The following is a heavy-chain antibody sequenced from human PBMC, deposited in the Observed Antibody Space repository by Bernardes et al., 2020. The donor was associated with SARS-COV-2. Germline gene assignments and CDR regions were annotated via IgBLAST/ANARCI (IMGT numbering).Heavy chain of an antibody. V-gene: IGHV4-59*01. D-gene: IGHD1-7*01. CDR1: GDSIGGSY. CDR2: IYYTGRT. Sequence: SHTLSLTCTVSGDSIGGSYWSWIRQPPGPGLEWIGFIYYTGRTNYNPSLKSRLTISVDTSKNQFSLKLSSVTAADTAIYYCARTGTTSLTDFGHFDYWGQGTLGTVSS. CDR3: ARTGTTSLTDFGHFDY. J-gene: IGHJ4*02.